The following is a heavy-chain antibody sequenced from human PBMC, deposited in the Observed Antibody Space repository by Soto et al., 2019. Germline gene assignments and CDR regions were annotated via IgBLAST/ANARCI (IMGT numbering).Heavy chain of an antibody. Sequence: SETLSLTCTVSGGSISSYYWSWIRQPPGKGLEWIGYIYYSGSTNYNPSLKSRVTISVDTSKNQFSLKLSSVTAADTAVYYCARIRGVTTEGGVYYYYMDVWGKGTTVTVSS. J-gene: IGHJ6*03. V-gene: IGHV4-59*01. CDR2: IYYSGST. CDR3: ARIRGVTTEGGVYYYYMDV. CDR1: GGSISSYY. D-gene: IGHD3-3*01.